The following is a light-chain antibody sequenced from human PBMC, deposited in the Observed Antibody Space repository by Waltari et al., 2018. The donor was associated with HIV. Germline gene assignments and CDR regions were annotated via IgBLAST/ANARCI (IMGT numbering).Light chain of an antibody. J-gene: IGLJ2*01. CDR2: GNN. Sequence: QPVLTQPPSASGTPGQRVIISCSASSSNLRRHAVSWYQHLPGATPTLLIFGNNQRSSGVPDRFSGSKSATSASLAISGLRSVDEADYSCAAWDDSLDGPVFGGGTKLTVL. V-gene: IGLV1-44*01. CDR1: SSNLRRHA. CDR3: AAWDDSLDGPV.